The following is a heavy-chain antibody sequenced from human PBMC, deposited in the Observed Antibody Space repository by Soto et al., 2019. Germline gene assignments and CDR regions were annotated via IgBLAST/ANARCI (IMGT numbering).Heavy chain of an antibody. V-gene: IGHV3-23*01. D-gene: IGHD2-2*01. CDR2: ISGSGGST. Sequence: GGSLRLSCAASGFTFSSYAMSWVRQAPGKGLEWVSAISGSGGSTYYADSVKGRFTISRDNSKNTLYLQMNSLRAEDTAVYYCAKDTRRGCSSTSCPIDYWGQGTLVTVSS. J-gene: IGHJ4*02. CDR3: AKDTRRGCSSTSCPIDY. CDR1: GFTFSSYA.